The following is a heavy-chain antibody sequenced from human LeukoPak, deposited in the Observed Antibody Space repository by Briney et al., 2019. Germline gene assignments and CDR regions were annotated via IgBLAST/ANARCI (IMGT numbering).Heavy chain of an antibody. CDR3: ARGWAVPAAPAGYYYMDV. CDR1: GFTVSSNY. D-gene: IGHD2-2*01. CDR2: IYSGGST. V-gene: IGHV3-53*01. Sequence: PGGSLRLSCAASGFTVSSNYMSWVRQAPGKGLEWVSVIYSGGSTYYADSVKGRFTISRDNSKNTLYLQMNSLRAEDTAVYYCARGWAVPAAPAGYYYMDVWGKGTTVTVSS. J-gene: IGHJ6*03.